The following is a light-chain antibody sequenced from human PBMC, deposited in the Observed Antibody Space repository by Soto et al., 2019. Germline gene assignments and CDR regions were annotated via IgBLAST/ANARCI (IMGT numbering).Light chain of an antibody. CDR3: QQYNNWPPWT. Sequence: EILLTQYPGTLSLSPGERATLSCGASQSVSSNLAWYQQKPGQAPRLLIYGASTRATGIPASFSGSGSGTEFTLTISSLKSEDFAVYYCQQYNNWPPWTFGHGTKVDIK. CDR1: QSVSSN. V-gene: IGKV3-15*01. J-gene: IGKJ1*01. CDR2: GAS.